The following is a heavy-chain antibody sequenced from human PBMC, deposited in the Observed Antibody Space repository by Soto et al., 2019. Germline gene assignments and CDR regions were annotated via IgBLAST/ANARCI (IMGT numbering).Heavy chain of an antibody. D-gene: IGHD5-12*01. CDR2: IYYSGST. V-gene: IGHV4-39*01. CDR1: GGSISSSSYY. CDR3: ARRWRWLQSSYFDY. J-gene: IGHJ4*02. Sequence: QLQLQESGPGLVKPSETLSLTCTVSGGSISSSSYYWGWIRQPPGKGLEWIGSIYYSGSTYYNPSLKSRVTISVDTSKNQFSLKLSSVTAADTAVYYCARRWRWLQSSYFDYWGQGTLVTVSS.